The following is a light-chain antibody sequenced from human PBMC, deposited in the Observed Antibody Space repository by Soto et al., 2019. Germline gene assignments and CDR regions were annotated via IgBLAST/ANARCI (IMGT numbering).Light chain of an antibody. Sequence: DIQMTQSPSTLSASVGDRVTITCRASQSISYYLAWYQQKPGKAPNLLIYKASSLAGGVPSRFSGSGSGTEFTLAISSLQPDDFATYYCQQYISYPYTFGQGTKLEIK. V-gene: IGKV1-5*03. CDR2: KAS. CDR3: QQYISYPYT. CDR1: QSISYY. J-gene: IGKJ2*01.